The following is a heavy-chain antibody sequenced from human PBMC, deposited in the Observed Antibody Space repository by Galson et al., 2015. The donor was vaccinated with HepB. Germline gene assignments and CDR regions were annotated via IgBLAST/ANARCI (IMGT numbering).Heavy chain of an antibody. CDR2: INTDTGNP. CDR1: GYSSTTYG. J-gene: IGHJ4*02. D-gene: IGHD5-12*01. Sequence: SVKVSCKASGYSSTTYGLIWVRQAPGQGLEWMGWINTDTGNPMYAQAFTGRFVFPLDTSVNTAYLQISSLKAEDTAVYYCARSGYIGSRFSDYWGQGTLVSVSS. CDR3: ARSGYIGSRFSDY. V-gene: IGHV7-4-1*02.